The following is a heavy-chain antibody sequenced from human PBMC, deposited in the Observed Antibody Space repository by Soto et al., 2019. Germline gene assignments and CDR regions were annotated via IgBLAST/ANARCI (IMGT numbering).Heavy chain of an antibody. V-gene: IGHV3-30-3*01. J-gene: IGHJ5*02. CDR1: GFSFSSYA. Sequence: QVRLVECGGGVVQPGRSLRLSCTASGFSFSSYAMYWFRQPPGKGLEWVAVISHDGINKHYADSVKGRVTVSRDNSNHSLDLQLNSRRGEDTAMYYCARDMYSSDYFVKWFEPWGQRTLVTVSS. CDR2: ISHDGINK. CDR3: ARDMYSSDYFVKWFEP. D-gene: IGHD6-19*01.